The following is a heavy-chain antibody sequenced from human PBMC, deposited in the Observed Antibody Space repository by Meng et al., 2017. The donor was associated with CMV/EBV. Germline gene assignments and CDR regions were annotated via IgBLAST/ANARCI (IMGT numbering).Heavy chain of an antibody. J-gene: IGHJ6*02. CDR3: ARDRTMVRGVHGMDV. D-gene: IGHD3-10*01. Sequence: ETLSLTCTVSGGSISSYYWSWIRQPPGKGLEWIGYIYYSGSTNYNPSLKSRVTISVDTSKNQFSLKLSSVTAADTAVYYCARDRTMVRGVHGMDVWGQGTTVTVSS. CDR2: IYYSGST. V-gene: IGHV4-59*01. CDR1: GGSISSYY.